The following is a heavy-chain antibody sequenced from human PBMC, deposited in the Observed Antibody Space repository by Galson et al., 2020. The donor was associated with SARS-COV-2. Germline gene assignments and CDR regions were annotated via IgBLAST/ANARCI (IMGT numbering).Heavy chain of an antibody. J-gene: IGHJ6*02. CDR2: IWYAGSNK. CDR1: GFKFRSYG. Sequence: GGSLRLYCEASGFKFRSYGMHWVRQAQGKGLAWVAVIWYAGSNKYYADSVKGRFTISRDNSKNTLYLQMNSLRAEDTAVYYCARGLSPLYGIDVWGQGTTVTVSS. V-gene: IGHV3-33*01. CDR3: ARGLSPLYGIDV.